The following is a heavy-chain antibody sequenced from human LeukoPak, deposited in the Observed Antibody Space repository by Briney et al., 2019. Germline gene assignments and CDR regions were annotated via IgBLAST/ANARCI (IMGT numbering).Heavy chain of an antibody. J-gene: IGHJ6*03. V-gene: IGHV7-4-1*02. D-gene: IGHD6-6*01. CDR3: ARQAALTYYYYYMDV. CDR2: INTNTGNP. CDR1: GYTFTSYA. Sequence: ASVKVSCKASGYTFTSYAMNWVRQAPGQGLEWMGWINTNTGNPTYAQGFTGRFVFSLDTSVSTAYLQVSSLKAEDTAVYYCARQAALTYYYYYMDVWGKGTTVTISS.